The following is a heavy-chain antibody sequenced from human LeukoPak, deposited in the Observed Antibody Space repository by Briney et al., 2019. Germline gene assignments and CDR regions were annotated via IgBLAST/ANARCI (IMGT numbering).Heavy chain of an antibody. Sequence: GGSLRLSCAASGFTFSSYSMNWVRQAPGKGLEWVSSISSSSSYIYYADSVKGRFTISRDNAKNSVYLQMNSLRAEDTAVYFCARDAFRARYFDLWGRGTLVTVSS. CDR3: ARDAFRARYFDL. CDR1: GFTFSSYS. J-gene: IGHJ2*01. V-gene: IGHV3-21*01. D-gene: IGHD3-10*01. CDR2: ISSSSSYI.